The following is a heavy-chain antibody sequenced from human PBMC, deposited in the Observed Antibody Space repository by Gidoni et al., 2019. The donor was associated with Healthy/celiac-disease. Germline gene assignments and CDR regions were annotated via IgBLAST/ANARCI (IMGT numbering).Heavy chain of an antibody. V-gene: IGHV3-30*18. CDR2: ISYDGSNK. J-gene: IGHJ4*02. Sequence: QVQLVESGGGVVQPGRSLRLSCAASAFTFSSYGMHWVRQAPGKGLEWVAVISYDGSNKYYADSVKGRFTISRDNSKNTLYLQMNSLRAEDTAVYYCAKDAAVVTPYPDYWGQGTLVTVSS. CDR3: AKDAAVVTPYPDY. D-gene: IGHD2-15*01. CDR1: AFTFSSYG.